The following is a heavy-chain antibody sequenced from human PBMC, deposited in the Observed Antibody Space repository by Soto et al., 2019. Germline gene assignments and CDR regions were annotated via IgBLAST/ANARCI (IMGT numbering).Heavy chain of an antibody. J-gene: IGHJ4*02. V-gene: IGHV4-59*08. D-gene: IGHD2-2*01. CDR1: GGSISSYY. CDR3: TRQFRYCSSTSCYYFDY. Sequence: PSETLSLTCTVSGGSISSYYWSWIRQPPGKGLEWIGYIYYSGSTNYNPSLKSRVTISVDTSKNQFSLKLSSVTAADTAVYYCTRQFRYCSSTSCYYFDYWGQGTLVTVSS. CDR2: IYYSGST.